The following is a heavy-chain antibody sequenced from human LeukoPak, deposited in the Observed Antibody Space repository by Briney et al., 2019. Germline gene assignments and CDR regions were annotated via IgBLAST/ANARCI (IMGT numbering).Heavy chain of an antibody. Sequence: GGSLRLSCAASGFTVSSNYMSWVRQAPGKGLEWVSVIYSGGSTYYVDSVKGRFTISRDNSKNTLYLQMNSLRAEDTAVYYCARDARVGATWNYYYYYMDVWGKGTTVTVSS. CDR2: IYSGGST. D-gene: IGHD1-26*01. J-gene: IGHJ6*03. CDR1: GFTVSSNY. CDR3: ARDARVGATWNYYYYYMDV. V-gene: IGHV3-66*02.